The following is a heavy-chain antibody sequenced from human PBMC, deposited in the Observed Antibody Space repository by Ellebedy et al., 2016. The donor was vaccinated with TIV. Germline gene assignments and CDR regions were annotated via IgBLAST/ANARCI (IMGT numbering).Heavy chain of an antibody. CDR2: IKEDGSEK. D-gene: IGHD6-13*01. CDR1: GFTFSDYW. Sequence: PGGSLRLSCEASGFTFSDYWMSWVRQAPGKGLEWVANIKEDGSEKYYVDSVKGRFTISRDNAKNSAYLQMNSLRDEDTAVYDCVRDFGSSSASPGDSWGQGTLVTVSS. J-gene: IGHJ4*02. V-gene: IGHV3-7*03. CDR3: VRDFGSSSASPGDS.